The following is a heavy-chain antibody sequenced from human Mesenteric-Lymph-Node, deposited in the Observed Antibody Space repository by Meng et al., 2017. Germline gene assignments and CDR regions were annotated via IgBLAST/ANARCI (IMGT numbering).Heavy chain of an antibody. CDR2: MDYRGST. CDR1: GQSISSGEYF. J-gene: IGHJ4*02. V-gene: IGHV4-30-4*01. D-gene: IGHD2-2*01. Sequence: QVREWGPDTWTLSPSLPSSCTLHGQSISSGEYFWSWSPKPTGKGLEWIGYMDYRGSTFYTPSLKSRVTISVDPSKHQFSLKLSSVTAADTAVYFCARGELLWDYWGQGTLVTVSS. CDR3: ARGELLWDY.